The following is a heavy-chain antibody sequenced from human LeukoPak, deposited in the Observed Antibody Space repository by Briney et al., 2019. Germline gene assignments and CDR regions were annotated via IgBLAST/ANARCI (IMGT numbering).Heavy chain of an antibody. CDR1: GFTFSSYS. V-gene: IGHV3-21*01. CDR3: ARDRVLDY. J-gene: IGHJ4*02. CDR2: ISSSSSYI. Sequence: PGGSLRLSCAASGFTFSSYSMNWFPQAPGKGLEWVSYISSSSSYIYYADSVKGRFTISRDNAKNSLYLQMNSLRAEDTAVYYCARDRVLDYWGQGTLVTVSS. D-gene: IGHD3-10*01.